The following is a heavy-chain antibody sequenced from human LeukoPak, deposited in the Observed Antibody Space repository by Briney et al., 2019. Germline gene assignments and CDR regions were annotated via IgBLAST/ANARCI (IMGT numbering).Heavy chain of an antibody. J-gene: IGHJ4*02. CDR3: ARARGVVPATLDY. V-gene: IGHV5-51*01. CDR2: IYPGDSDT. Sequence: GESLKISCKGSGYSYTNYWIGWVRQMPGKGLEWMGIIYPGDSDTRYSPSFQGQVTISADKSISTAYLQWSSLKASDTAMYYCARARGVVPATLDYWGQGTLVTVSS. CDR1: GYSYTNYW. D-gene: IGHD2-2*01.